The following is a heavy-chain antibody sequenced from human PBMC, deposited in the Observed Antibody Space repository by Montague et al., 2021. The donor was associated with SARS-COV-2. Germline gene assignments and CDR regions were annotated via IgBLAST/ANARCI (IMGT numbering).Heavy chain of an antibody. Sequence: SETLSLTCAVSGGSLRTYSWSWIRQPPGKELEWMGYIDHSGSTNYNPSLRFRLTLSVDTSSNQFSLKLNSLTAADTAVYYCARIHSSGWAYFFDYWGQGTLVSISS. CDR3: ARIHSSGWAYFFDY. D-gene: IGHD6-19*01. CDR2: IDHSGST. V-gene: IGHV4-59*01. J-gene: IGHJ4*02. CDR1: GGSLRTYS.